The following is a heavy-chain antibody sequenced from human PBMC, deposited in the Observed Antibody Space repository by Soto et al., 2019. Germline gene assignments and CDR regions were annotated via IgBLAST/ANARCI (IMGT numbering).Heavy chain of an antibody. V-gene: IGHV3-30*03. CDR3: ARRIALAGTYGAFDT. J-gene: IGHJ3*02. CDR2: ISYDGNSK. Sequence: PGGSLRLSCEASGFTFSNFAMHWVRQAPGKGLEWVATISYDGNSKFYADSLKGRFTISRDNSKNTLYLQINSPRDDDTAVFYCARRIALAGTYGAFDTWREGTTVTVS. D-gene: IGHD6-13*01. CDR1: GFTFSNFA.